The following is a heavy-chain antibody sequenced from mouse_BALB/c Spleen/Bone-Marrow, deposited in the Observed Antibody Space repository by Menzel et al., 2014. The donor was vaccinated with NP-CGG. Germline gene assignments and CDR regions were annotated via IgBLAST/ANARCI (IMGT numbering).Heavy chain of an antibody. J-gene: IGHJ1*01. Sequence: EVHLVESGGGLVQPGGSLKLSCEASGFDFSRYWMSWVRQAPGKGLEWIGEINPDSNTTNYTPSLKDKFIISRDNAKNTLYLQMSKVRAEDTALYCCARHNSYDNLFVWGAGTTVTVSS. D-gene: IGHD1-1*01. CDR3: ARHNSYDNLFV. CDR1: GFDFSRYW. V-gene: IGHV4-1*02. CDR2: INPDSNTT.